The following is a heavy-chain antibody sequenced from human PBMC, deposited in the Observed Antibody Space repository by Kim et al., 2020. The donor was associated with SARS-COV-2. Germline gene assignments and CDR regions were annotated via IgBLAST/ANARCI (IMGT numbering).Heavy chain of an antibody. CDR1: GGSFSGYY. J-gene: IGHJ3*02. CDR2: INHSGST. CDR3: ARGVHDYGSGSYKAAFDI. Sequence: SETLSLTCAVYGGSFSGYYWSWIRQPPGKGLEWIGEINHSGSTNYNPSLKSRVTISVDTSKNQFSLKLSSVTAADTAVYYCARGVHDYGSGSYKAAFDIWGQGTMVTVSS. D-gene: IGHD3-10*01. V-gene: IGHV4-34*01.